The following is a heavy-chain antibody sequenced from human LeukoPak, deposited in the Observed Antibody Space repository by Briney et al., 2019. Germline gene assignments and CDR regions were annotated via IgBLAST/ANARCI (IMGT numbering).Heavy chain of an antibody. J-gene: IGHJ4*02. CDR1: RGSVSSGDYY. CDR2: IYYSGST. D-gene: IGHD3-22*01. Sequence: SETLSLTCTVSRGSVSSGDYYWSWIRQPPGKGLEWIGYIYYSGSTNYNPSLKSRVTISVDTSKNQFSLKLSSVTAADTAVYYCARGLGYYDSSGIVFDYWGQGTLVTVSS. V-gene: IGHV4-61*08. CDR3: ARGLGYYDSSGIVFDY.